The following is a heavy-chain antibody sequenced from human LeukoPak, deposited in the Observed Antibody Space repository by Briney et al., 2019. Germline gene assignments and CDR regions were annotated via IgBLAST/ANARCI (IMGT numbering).Heavy chain of an antibody. V-gene: IGHV3-23*01. CDR1: GFTFSSYA. Sequence: GGSLRLSCAASGFTFSSYAMSWVRQAPGKGLEWVSAISGSGGSTYYADSVKGRFTISRDNSKNTLYLQMNSLRAEDTAVYYCARQNYYGPGYYYMDVWGKGTTVTVSS. CDR2: ISGSGGST. D-gene: IGHD3-10*01. CDR3: ARQNYYGPGYYYMDV. J-gene: IGHJ6*03.